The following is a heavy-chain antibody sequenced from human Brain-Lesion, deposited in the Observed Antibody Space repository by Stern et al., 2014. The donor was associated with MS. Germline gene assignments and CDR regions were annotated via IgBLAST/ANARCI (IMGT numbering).Heavy chain of an antibody. D-gene: IGHD6-6*01. Sequence: EVQLVQSGAEVKKPGESLKISCKGSGYRFTSNWIGWVRQMPGKGLEWMGIIWPGDSDTRYSPSFQGKVTISADKSISTAYLQWSSLQASDTAMYYCARRGDSSSSGFDYWGQGTLVIVSS. V-gene: IGHV5-51*01. CDR3: ARRGDSSSSGFDY. CDR2: IWPGDSDT. CDR1: GYRFTSNW. J-gene: IGHJ4*02.